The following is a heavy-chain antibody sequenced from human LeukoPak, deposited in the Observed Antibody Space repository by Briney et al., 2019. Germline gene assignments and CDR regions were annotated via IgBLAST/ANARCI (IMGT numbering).Heavy chain of an antibody. Sequence: ETLSLTCAVYGGSFSGYYWSWIRQPPGKGLEWIGEINHSGSTNYNPSLKSRVTISVDTSKNQFSLKLSSVTAADTAVYYCARGLEGATSAFDIWGQGTVVTVSS. CDR1: GGSFSGYY. V-gene: IGHV4-34*01. D-gene: IGHD1-26*01. CDR2: INHSGST. J-gene: IGHJ3*02. CDR3: ARGLEGATSAFDI.